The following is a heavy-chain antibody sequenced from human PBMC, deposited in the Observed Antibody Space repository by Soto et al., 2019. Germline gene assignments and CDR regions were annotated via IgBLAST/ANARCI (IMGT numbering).Heavy chain of an antibody. CDR1: GFTFSSYG. V-gene: IGHV3-30*18. CDR2: ISYDGSNK. CDR3: AKDGGVRQFYYYYGMDV. J-gene: IGHJ6*02. Sequence: QVQLVESGGGVVQPGRSLRLSCAASGFTFSSYGMHWVRQAPGKGLEWVAVISYDGSNKYYADSVKGRFTISRDNSKNTLYLQMNSLRDDDTAVYYCAKDGGVRQFYYYYGMDVWGQGTTVTVS. D-gene: IGHD3-16*01.